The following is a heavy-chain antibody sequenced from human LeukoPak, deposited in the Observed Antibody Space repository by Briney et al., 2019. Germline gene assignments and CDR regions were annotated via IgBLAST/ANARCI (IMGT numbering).Heavy chain of an antibody. J-gene: IGHJ4*02. D-gene: IGHD1-26*01. CDR3: ARENSGSYREFDY. Sequence: SGTLSLTCTVSGGSISGYYWSWIRQPAGKGLEWIGRIYTSGSTNYNASLKSRVSMSVDTSKNQFSLKLSSVTAADTAVFYCARENSGSYREFDYWGQGTLVTVPS. CDR1: GGSISGYY. V-gene: IGHV4-4*07. CDR2: IYTSGST.